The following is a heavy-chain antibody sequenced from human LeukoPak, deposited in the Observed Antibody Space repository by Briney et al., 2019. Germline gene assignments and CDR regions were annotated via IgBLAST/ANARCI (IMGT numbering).Heavy chain of an antibody. Sequence: GRSLRLSCAASGFTFSSYAMSWVRQAPGKGLERVSAISGSGGSTYYADSVKGRFTISRDNSKNTLYLQMNSLRAEDTAVYYCAKGEQWLVLPLNWFDPWGQGTLVTVSS. CDR1: GFTFSSYA. D-gene: IGHD6-19*01. J-gene: IGHJ5*02. V-gene: IGHV3-23*01. CDR2: ISGSGGST. CDR3: AKGEQWLVLPLNWFDP.